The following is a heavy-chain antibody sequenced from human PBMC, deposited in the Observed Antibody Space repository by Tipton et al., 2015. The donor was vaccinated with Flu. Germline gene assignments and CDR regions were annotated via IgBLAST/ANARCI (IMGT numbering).Heavy chain of an antibody. CDR2: ISHTGRT. Sequence: GLVKPSETLSLTCAVYGGSFSGHYWGWIRQPPGKGLEWIGCISHTGRTYYNPSLKSRVTISVDTAKNQFSQRLNSVTASDTAVYYCARSTYYYGSGSSDYWGQGTLVTVSS. CDR3: ARSTYYYGSGSSDY. J-gene: IGHJ4*02. V-gene: IGHV4-38-2*01. D-gene: IGHD3-10*01. CDR1: GGSFSGHY.